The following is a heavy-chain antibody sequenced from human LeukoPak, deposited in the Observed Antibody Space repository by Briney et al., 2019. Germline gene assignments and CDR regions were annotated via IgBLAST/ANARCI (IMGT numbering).Heavy chain of an antibody. J-gene: IGHJ4*02. Sequence: GGSLRLSCAAAGFTYSNYWMSWVRQTPGKGLEWVANINQDGSEKYYVDSVKGRFTFSRDNAKNSLYLQMNSLRAEDTAVYYCARDDYSDRRGYHIPVAWGQGTLVTVSS. D-gene: IGHD3-22*01. CDR3: ARDDYSDRRGYHIPVA. CDR1: GFTYSNYW. V-gene: IGHV3-7*05. CDR2: INQDGSEK.